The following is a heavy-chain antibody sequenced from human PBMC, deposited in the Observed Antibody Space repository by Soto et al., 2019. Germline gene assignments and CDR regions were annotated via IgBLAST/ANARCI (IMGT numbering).Heavy chain of an antibody. J-gene: IGHJ4*02. CDR1: GGSISSYY. CDR2: IYDSGST. Sequence: SQTLSLPCTVSGGSISSYYWSWIRQPPGKGLEWIGYIYDSGSTKYNPSLKSRVTMSVDTTNNQFYLKLSYVTAADTAVYYCAREDYFDSGGFPIWGQGTLVTVSS. CDR3: AREDYFDSGGFPI. D-gene: IGHD3-22*01. V-gene: IGHV4-59*01.